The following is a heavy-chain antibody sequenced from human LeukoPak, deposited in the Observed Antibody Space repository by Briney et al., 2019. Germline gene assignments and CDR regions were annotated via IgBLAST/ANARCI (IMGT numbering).Heavy chain of an antibody. D-gene: IGHD4-17*01. Sequence: GGSLRLSCAASGFTFSDYYMTWIRQAPGKGLEWVSYISSSGSTIYYADSVKGRFTISRDNAKNSLYLQMNSLRAEDTAVYFCARDTVTSNSRYFYYYHGMDVWGQGTTVTVSS. J-gene: IGHJ6*02. CDR1: GFTFSDYY. V-gene: IGHV3-11*01. CDR3: ARDTVTSNSRYFYYYHGMDV. CDR2: ISSSGSTI.